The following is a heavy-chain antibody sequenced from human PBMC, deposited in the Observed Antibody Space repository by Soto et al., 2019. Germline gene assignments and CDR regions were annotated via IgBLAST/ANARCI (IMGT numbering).Heavy chain of an antibody. Sequence: QVQLVQSGDEVRRPGSSVKVSCKASGHICVNYGIAWVRQAPGQGLEWMSGISPYSGNTHYASKVQGRLTMTPDTSTSTADMDLGSLTSDDTAVYYCAMVDNYVTPTPPDVWGQGTTVTVSS. J-gene: IGHJ6*02. CDR3: AMVDNYVTPTPPDV. CDR1: GHICVNYG. CDR2: ISPYSGNT. V-gene: IGHV1-18*01. D-gene: IGHD3-16*01.